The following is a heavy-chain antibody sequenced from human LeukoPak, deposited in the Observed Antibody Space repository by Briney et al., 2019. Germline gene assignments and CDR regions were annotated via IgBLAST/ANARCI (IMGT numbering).Heavy chain of an antibody. V-gene: IGHV3-7*01. CDR3: AREWQGGIAAACNRIEGDY. D-gene: IGHD6-13*01. CDR1: GFSVSGYW. CDR2: MKQDGSEK. Sequence: PGGSLRLSCAVSGFSVSGYWMTWVRQAPGKGLEWVGNMKQDGSEKNYVDSVKGRFTISRDNAENSLFLQMNSLRVEHTAVYYCAREWQGGIAAACNRIEGDYWGQGTLV. J-gene: IGHJ4*02.